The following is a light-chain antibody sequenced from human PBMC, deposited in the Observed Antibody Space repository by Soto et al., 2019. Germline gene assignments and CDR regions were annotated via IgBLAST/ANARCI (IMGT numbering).Light chain of an antibody. CDR2: GAS. CDR3: QQYNNWPPYT. CDR1: QSVSSK. V-gene: IGKV3-15*01. J-gene: IGKJ2*01. Sequence: EIVMTQSPATLSVSPGEGATLSCRASQSVSSKLAWYQQKPGQAPRLLIYGASTRATGIPARFSGSGSGTEFTLTINSLQSEDFAVYYCQQYNNWPPYTFGQGTKLEIK.